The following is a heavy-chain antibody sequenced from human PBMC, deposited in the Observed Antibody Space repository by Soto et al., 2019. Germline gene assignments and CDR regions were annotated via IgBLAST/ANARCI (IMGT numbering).Heavy chain of an antibody. CDR3: ARDRIAAAGTFPHDAFDI. CDR2: ISAYNGNT. Sequence: ASVKVSCKASGYTFTSYGISWVRQAPGQGLEWMGWISAYNGNTNYAQKLQGRVTMTTDTSTSTAYMELRSLRSDDTAVYYCARDRIAAAGTFPHDAFDIWGQGTMVTV. CDR1: GYTFTSYG. D-gene: IGHD6-13*01. V-gene: IGHV1-18*01. J-gene: IGHJ3*02.